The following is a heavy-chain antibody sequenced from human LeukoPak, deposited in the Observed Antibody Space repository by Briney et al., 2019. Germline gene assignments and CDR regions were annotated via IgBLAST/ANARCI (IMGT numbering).Heavy chain of an antibody. CDR1: GFTFSSYS. CDR3: AKDFKDYYGSGSYRVTYYFDY. Sequence: GGSLRLSCAASGFTFSSYSMNWVRQAPGKGLEWVAVISYDGSNKYYADSVKGRFTISRDNSKNALYLQMNSLRAEDTAVYYCAKDFKDYYGSGSYRVTYYFDYWGQGTLVTVSS. V-gene: IGHV3-30*18. J-gene: IGHJ4*02. CDR2: ISYDGSNK. D-gene: IGHD3-10*01.